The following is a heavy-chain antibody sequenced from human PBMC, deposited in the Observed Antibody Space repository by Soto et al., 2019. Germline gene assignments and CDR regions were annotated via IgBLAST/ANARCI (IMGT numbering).Heavy chain of an antibody. V-gene: IGHV4-31*03. CDR2: IYYSGST. CDR3: ARVPPLAYCGGDCPLFDY. J-gene: IGHJ4*02. CDR1: GGSISSGGYY. Sequence: LSLTCTVSGGSISSGGYYWSWIRQHPGKGLEWIGYIYYSGSTYYNPSLKSRVTISVDTSKNQFSLKLSSVTAADTAVYYCARVPPLAYCGGDCPLFDYWGQGTLVTVSS. D-gene: IGHD2-21*02.